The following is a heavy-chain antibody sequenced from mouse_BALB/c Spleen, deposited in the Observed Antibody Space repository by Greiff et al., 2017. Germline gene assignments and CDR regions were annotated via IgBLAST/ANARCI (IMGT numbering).Heavy chain of an antibody. V-gene: IGHV1-18*01. J-gene: IGHJ1*01. CDR2: INPNNGGT. D-gene: IGHD4-1*01. Sequence: EVQLQQSGPELVKPGASVKIPCKASGYTFTDYNMDWVKQSHGKSLEWIGDINPNNGGTIYNQKFKGKATLTVDKSSSTAYMELRSLTSEDTAVYYCVRRNSNFYWYFDVWGAGTTVTVSS. CDR1: GYTFTDYN. CDR3: VRRNSNFYWYFDV.